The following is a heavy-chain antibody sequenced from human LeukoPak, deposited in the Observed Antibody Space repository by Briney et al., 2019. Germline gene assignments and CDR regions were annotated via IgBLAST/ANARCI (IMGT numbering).Heavy chain of an antibody. Sequence: PSETLSLTCTVSGGSITSSNYYWGWIRQPPGKGLEWIGSFYYSGSTNYNPSLKNRVTISVDTSKNQFSLKLSSVTAADTAVYYCVYYYGSGSVEYWGQGTLVTVSS. J-gene: IGHJ4*02. V-gene: IGHV4-39*01. CDR3: VYYYGSGSVEY. D-gene: IGHD3-10*01. CDR2: FYYSGST. CDR1: GGSITSSNYY.